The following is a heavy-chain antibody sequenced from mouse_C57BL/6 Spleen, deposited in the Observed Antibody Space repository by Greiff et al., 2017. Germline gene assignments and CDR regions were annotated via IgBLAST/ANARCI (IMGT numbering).Heavy chain of an antibody. Sequence: QVQLQQPGAELVKPGASVKMSCKASGYTFTSYWITWVKQRPGQGLEWIGDIYPGSGSTNYNEKFKSKATLTVDTSSSTAYMQLSSLTSEDSAVYYCAMGSGNYDYVYFDYWGQGTTLTVSS. CDR3: AMGSGNYDYVYFDY. CDR2: IYPGSGST. V-gene: IGHV1-55*01. J-gene: IGHJ2*01. D-gene: IGHD2-4*01. CDR1: GYTFTSYW.